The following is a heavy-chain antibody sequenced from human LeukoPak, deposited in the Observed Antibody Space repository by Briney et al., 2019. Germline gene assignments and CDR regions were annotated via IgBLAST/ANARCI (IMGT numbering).Heavy chain of an antibody. CDR2: ISYTGNT. CDR3: ARRGGYIGPLAL. J-gene: IGHJ4*02. D-gene: IGHD6-13*01. CDR1: GGSISNYY. Sequence: PSETLSLTCTVSGGSISNYYWSWIRQPPGKGLEWIGYISYTGNTNYNPSLKSRVTISVDTSQNQFSLKLSSVTAADTAVYYCARRGGYIGPLALWGQGTLVTVSS. V-gene: IGHV4-59*08.